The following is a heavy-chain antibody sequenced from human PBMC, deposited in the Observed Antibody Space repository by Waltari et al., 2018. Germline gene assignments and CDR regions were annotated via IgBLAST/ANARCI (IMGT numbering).Heavy chain of an antibody. J-gene: IGHJ3*02. V-gene: IGHV1-24*01. CDR1: GYTLTELS. D-gene: IGHD3-10*01. Sequence: QVQLVQSGAEVKKPGASVKVSCKVSGYTLTELSMHWVRQAPGKGLEWMGGFDAEESETIYAQKVQGRVTMNEDTSTDTAYMELSSLRSEDTDVYYCAKGTHRAFDIWGQGTMVTVSS. CDR3: AKGTHRAFDI. CDR2: FDAEESET.